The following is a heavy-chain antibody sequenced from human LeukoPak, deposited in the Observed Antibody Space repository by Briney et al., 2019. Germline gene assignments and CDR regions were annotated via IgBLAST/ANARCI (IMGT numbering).Heavy chain of an antibody. CDR1: GFTFSSYA. D-gene: IGHD2-15*01. CDR2: ISGSGDRT. J-gene: IGHJ4*02. CDR3: AKETICGGGSCYSRCFDF. Sequence: GGSLRLSCAASGFTFSSYAMSWVRQAPGKGLEWVSAISGSGDRTYYVDSVKGRFTISRDNSKNTVYLQMNSLRAEDTAVYNRAKETICGGGSCYSRCFDFWGQGTLVTVSS. V-gene: IGHV3-23*01.